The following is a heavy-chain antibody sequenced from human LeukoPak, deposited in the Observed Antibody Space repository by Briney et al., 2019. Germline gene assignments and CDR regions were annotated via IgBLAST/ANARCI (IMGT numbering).Heavy chain of an antibody. D-gene: IGHD2-2*01. V-gene: IGHV3-7*04. CDR1: GFIFSNYW. Sequence: GGSLRLSCAASGFIFSNYWMTWVRQAPGTGLEWVANIRQEGNAKHYVDSVKGRFTISRDNAKNSLYLQMDSLRAEDTAVYYCARDGYATGSHDYWGQGTLVTVSS. CDR2: IRQEGNAK. CDR3: ARDGYATGSHDY. J-gene: IGHJ4*02.